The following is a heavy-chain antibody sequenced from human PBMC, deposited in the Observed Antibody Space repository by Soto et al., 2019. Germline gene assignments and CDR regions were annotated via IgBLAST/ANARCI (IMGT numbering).Heavy chain of an antibody. Sequence: SETLSLTCAVYGGSFSGYYWSWIRQPPGKGLEWIGEINHSGSTNYNPSLKSRVTISVDTSKNQFSLKLSSVTAADTAVYYCARMLHPKREHAFDIWGQGTMVTVSS. J-gene: IGHJ3*02. CDR3: ARMLHPKREHAFDI. CDR1: GGSFSGYY. V-gene: IGHV4-34*01. D-gene: IGHD2-8*01. CDR2: INHSGST.